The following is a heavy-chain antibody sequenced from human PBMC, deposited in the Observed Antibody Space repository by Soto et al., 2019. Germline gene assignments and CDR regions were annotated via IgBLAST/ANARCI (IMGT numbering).Heavy chain of an antibody. CDR3: ARRKNIGGGDFDY. J-gene: IGHJ4*02. D-gene: IGHD3-16*01. V-gene: IGHV4-39*01. CDR1: GGSISSSSYH. Sequence: QLQLQESGPGLVTPSETLALTCTVSGGSISSSSYHWGWIRQPPGGGLEWIGTIDYSGSTYYNPSLMSRVTISEDTSKNQFSMKLGSVTAADTAVYFCARRKNIGGGDFDYWGQGTLVTVSS. CDR2: IDYSGST.